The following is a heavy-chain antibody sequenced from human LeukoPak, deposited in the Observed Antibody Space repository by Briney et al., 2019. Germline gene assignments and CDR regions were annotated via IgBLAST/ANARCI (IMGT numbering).Heavy chain of an antibody. CDR2: LSADSDYI. CDR3: ARSLTHGVGDF. J-gene: IGHJ4*02. D-gene: IGHD3-3*01. CDR1: GFTFSAHS. Sequence: GGSLRLSCEGSGFTFSAHSMNWVRQAPGKGLEWVSSLSADSDYIYYTDSVRGRFTISRDNAKNSLFLQMNSLRAEDTAVYFCARSLTHGVGDFWGQGTLVTLS. V-gene: IGHV3-21*01.